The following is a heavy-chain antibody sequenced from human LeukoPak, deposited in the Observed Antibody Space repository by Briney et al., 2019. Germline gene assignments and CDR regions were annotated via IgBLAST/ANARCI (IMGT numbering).Heavy chain of an antibody. Sequence: GGSVRVSCAASGFTFTSYAMNWGRQAPGKGLEGVAGIYHNRSNKDYAEKLQGRVTMTRNTSISTAYMELSSLRSEDTAVYYCARTRGYSGYDLTYYYYGMDVWGQGTTVTVSS. D-gene: IGHD5-12*01. CDR1: GFTFTSYA. CDR3: ARTRGYSGYDLTYYYYGMDV. J-gene: IGHJ6*02. V-gene: IGHV1-8*01. CDR2: IYHNRSNK.